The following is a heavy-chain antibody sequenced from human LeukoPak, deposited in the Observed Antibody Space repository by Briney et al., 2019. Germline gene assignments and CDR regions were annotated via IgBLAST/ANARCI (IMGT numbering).Heavy chain of an antibody. D-gene: IGHD3-10*01. CDR3: ARGGNWFDP. J-gene: IGHJ5*02. CDR1: GYTFTSYG. CDR2: ISAYNGNT. V-gene: IGHV1-18*01. Sequence: ASVKVSCKASGYTFTSYGISWVRQAPGQGLEWMGWISAYNGNTNYAQKLQGRVTITRNTSISTAYMELSGLRSEDTAVYYCARGGNWFDPWGQGTLVTVSS.